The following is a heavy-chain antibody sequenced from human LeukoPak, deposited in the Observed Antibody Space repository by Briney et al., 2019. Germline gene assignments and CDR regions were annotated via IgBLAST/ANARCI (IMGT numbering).Heavy chain of an antibody. V-gene: IGHV1-46*01. CDR3: ARDKYSSSWYYLNWFDP. J-gene: IGHJ5*02. CDR1: GYTFTSYY. D-gene: IGHD6-13*01. Sequence: ASVKVSCKASGYTFTSYYMHWVRQAPGQGLEWMGIINPSGGSTSYAQKFQGRVTMTRDTSTSTVYMELSSLRSEDTAVYYCARDKYSSSWYYLNWFDPWGQGTLVTVSS. CDR2: INPSGGST.